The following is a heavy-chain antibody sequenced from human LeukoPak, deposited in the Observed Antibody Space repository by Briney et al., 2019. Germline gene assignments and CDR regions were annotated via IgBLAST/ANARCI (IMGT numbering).Heavy chain of an antibody. D-gene: IGHD3-10*01. CDR2: IYYSGST. CDR3: ARHLRGSGYYYYYYMDV. Sequence: KPSETLSLTCTVSGGSISSSSYYWGWIRQPPGKGLEWIGSIYYSGSTYYNPSLKSRVTISVDTSKNQFSLKLSSVTAADTAVYYCARHLRGSGYYYYYYMDVWGKGTTVTISS. J-gene: IGHJ6*03. V-gene: IGHV4-39*01. CDR1: GGSISSSSYY.